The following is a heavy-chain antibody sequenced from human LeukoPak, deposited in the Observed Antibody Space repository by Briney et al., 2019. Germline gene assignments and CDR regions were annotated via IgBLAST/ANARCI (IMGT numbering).Heavy chain of an antibody. CDR3: ARNSDYGDYD. CDR2: INHSGST. CDR1: GGSFSGYY. D-gene: IGHD4-17*01. J-gene: IGHJ4*02. V-gene: IGHV4-34*01. Sequence: SETLSLTCAVYGGSFSGYYWSWIRQPPGKGLEWIGEINHSGSTNYNPSLKSRVTISVDTSKNQFSLKLSSVTAADTAVYYCARNSDYGDYDWGQGTLVTVSS.